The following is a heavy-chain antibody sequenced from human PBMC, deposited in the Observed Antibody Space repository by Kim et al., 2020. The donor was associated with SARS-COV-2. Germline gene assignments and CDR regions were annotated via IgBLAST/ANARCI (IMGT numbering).Heavy chain of an antibody. D-gene: IGHD3-16*02. CDR2: IYPGDSDT. J-gene: IGHJ4*02. Sequence: GESLKISCKGSGYSFTSYWIGWVRQMPGKGLEWMGIIYPGDSDTRYSPSFQGQVTISADKSISAAYLQWSSLKASDTAMYYCASSMITFGGVIVWWGQGTLVTVSS. CDR3: ASSMITFGGVIVW. CDR1: GYSFTSYW. V-gene: IGHV5-51*01.